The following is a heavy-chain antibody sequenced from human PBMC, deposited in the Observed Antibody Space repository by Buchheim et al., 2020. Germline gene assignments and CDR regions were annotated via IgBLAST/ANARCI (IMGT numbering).Heavy chain of an antibody. J-gene: IGHJ6*02. V-gene: IGHV3-23*01. CDR2: ISGSGGST. CDR3: AKEGYDFWSGYYIDYYYGMDV. D-gene: IGHD3-3*01. Sequence: EVQLLESGGGLVQPGGSLRLSCAASGFTFSSYAMSWVRQAPGKGLEWGSAISGSGGSTYYADSVKGRFTISRDNSKNTLYMQMNSLRAEDTAVYYCAKEGYDFWSGYYIDYYYGMDVWGQGTT. CDR1: GFTFSSYA.